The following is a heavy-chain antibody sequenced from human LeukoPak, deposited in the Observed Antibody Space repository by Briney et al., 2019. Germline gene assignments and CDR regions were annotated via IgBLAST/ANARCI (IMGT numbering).Heavy chain of an antibody. Sequence: ASVKVSCKASGYTFTGYFMRWVRQAPGQGLEWMGWINPNSGDTNYAQKFQGRVTITRDTSISTAYMELSRLRSDDTAVYYCARDSDPTYYFDSGPYHAYWGQGTLVTVSS. D-gene: IGHD3-10*01. CDR2: INPNSGDT. CDR1: GYTFTGYF. J-gene: IGHJ4*02. V-gene: IGHV1-2*02. CDR3: ARDSDPTYYFDSGPYHAY.